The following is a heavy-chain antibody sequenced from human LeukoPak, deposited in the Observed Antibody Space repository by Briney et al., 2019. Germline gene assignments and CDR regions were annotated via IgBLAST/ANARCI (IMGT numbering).Heavy chain of an antibody. Sequence: PSETLSLTCTVSRGSINSYYWSWIRQPPGKGLEWIGYISYSGSTNYNPSLRSRVTISVDTSKNQFSLKLSSVTAADTAAYYCARRYTSANDHAFDIWGQGTMVTVSS. D-gene: IGHD3-22*01. J-gene: IGHJ3*02. V-gene: IGHV4-59*01. CDR3: ARRYTSANDHAFDI. CDR1: RGSINSYY. CDR2: ISYSGST.